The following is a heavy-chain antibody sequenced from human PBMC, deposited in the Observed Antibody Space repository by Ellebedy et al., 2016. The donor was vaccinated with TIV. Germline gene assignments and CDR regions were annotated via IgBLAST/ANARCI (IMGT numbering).Heavy chain of an antibody. D-gene: IGHD2-15*01. J-gene: IGHJ4*02. CDR3: AKVSGVLSCYADY. CDR1: GFTFGCCA. Sequence: GESLKISCAAAGFTFGCCAMGWFRQSPGKGQEWVSVISNGGDTTYADSVKGRFTISRDNSKRTLYLQMNSLRADDTAIYYCAKVSGVLSCYADYWGLGARVTVSS. CDR2: ISNGGDTT. V-gene: IGHV3-23*01.